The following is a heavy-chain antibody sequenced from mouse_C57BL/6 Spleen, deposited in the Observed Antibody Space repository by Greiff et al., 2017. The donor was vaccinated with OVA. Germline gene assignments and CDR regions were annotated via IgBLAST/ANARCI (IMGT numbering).Heavy chain of an antibody. CDR1: GFTFSDYG. CDR2: ISSGSSTI. J-gene: IGHJ3*01. V-gene: IGHV5-17*01. CDR3: ARVYEGYLAWFAY. Sequence: EVQLVESGGGLVKPGGSLKLSCAASGFTFSDYGMHWVRQAPEKGLEWVAYISSGSSTIYYADTVKGRFTISSDNAKNTLFLQMTSLRAENAAMYYCARVYEGYLAWFAYWGQGTLVTAAA. D-gene: IGHD2-3*01.